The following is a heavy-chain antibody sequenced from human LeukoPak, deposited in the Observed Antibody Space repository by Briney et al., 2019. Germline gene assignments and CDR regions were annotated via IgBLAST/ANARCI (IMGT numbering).Heavy chain of an antibody. CDR2: ISSSSSYI. CDR3: ARVRLGDWDY. J-gene: IGHJ4*02. Sequence: LSLTCTVSGASISSTSYYWGWIRQPPGKGLEWVSSISSSSSYIYYADSVKGRFTISRDNAKNSLYLQMNSLRAEDTAVYYCARVRLGDWDYWGQGTLVTVSS. V-gene: IGHV3-21*01. CDR1: GASISSTS. D-gene: IGHD2-21*02.